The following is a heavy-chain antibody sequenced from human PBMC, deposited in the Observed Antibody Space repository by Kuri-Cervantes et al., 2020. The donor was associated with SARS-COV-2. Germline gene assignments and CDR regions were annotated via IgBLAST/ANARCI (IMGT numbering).Heavy chain of an antibody. V-gene: IGHV3-23*01. D-gene: IGHD3-3*01. CDR1: GFTFSSYA. CDR2: ISGSGGST. Sequence: GGSLRLSCAAFGFTFSSYAMSWVRQTPGKGLEWVSTISGSGGSTYYADSVKGRFTISRDNSKNTLFLQMNSLRADDTAVYYCARKRNNYDFWSGPIYYFDYWGQGTLVTVSS. CDR3: ARKRNNYDFWSGPIYYFDY. J-gene: IGHJ4*02.